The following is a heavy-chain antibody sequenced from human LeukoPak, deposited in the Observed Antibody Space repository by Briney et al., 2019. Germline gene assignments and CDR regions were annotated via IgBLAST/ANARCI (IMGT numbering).Heavy chain of an antibody. CDR2: IIPIFGTA. V-gene: IGHV1-69*01. Sequence: SVKVSCKASGGTFSSYAISWVRQAPGQGLEWMGGIIPIFGTANYAQKFQGRVTITADESTSTAYMELSSLRSEDTAVYYCAREDPPSGIVVVPAAMGTLHYYGMDVWGQGTTVTVSS. CDR3: AREDPPSGIVVVPAAMGTLHYYGMDV. D-gene: IGHD2-2*01. J-gene: IGHJ6*02. CDR1: GGTFSSYA.